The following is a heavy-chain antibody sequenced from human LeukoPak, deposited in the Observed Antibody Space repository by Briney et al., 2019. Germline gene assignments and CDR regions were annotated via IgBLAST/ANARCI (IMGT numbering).Heavy chain of an antibody. CDR1: GFTFSTYS. Sequence: GGSLRLSCAASGFTFSTYSMNWVRQAPGKGLEWVVVISSDGSRVDYADSVNGRFIISRDNSRNTMYLQMNSLRTEDTAVYYCARDLSGYYSIDSWGQGTLVTVSS. CDR2: ISSDGSRV. J-gene: IGHJ4*02. D-gene: IGHD3-22*01. V-gene: IGHV3-30*03. CDR3: ARDLSGYYSIDS.